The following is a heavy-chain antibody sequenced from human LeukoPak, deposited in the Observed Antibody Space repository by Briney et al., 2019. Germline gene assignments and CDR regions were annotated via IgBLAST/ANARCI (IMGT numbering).Heavy chain of an antibody. J-gene: IGHJ1*01. D-gene: IGHD3-10*01. Sequence: GGSLRLSCAASGFTFSDCAVHWVRQAPGKGLEWVALISYDGSNKYYADSVKGRFTISRDNSKNTMSLQMNSLRREDTAVYYCASRTSSGPPFWGQGTLVTVSS. V-gene: IGHV3-30-3*01. CDR3: ASRTSSGPPF. CDR1: GFTFSDCA. CDR2: ISYDGSNK.